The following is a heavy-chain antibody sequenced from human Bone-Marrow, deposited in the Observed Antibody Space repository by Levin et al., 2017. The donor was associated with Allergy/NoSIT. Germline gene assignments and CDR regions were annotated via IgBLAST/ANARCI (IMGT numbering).Heavy chain of an antibody. V-gene: IGHV3-33*01. Sequence: GESLKISCAASGFTFSSYGMHWVRQAPGKGLEWVAVIWYDGSNKYYADSVKGRFTISRDNSKNTLYLQMNSLRAEDTAVYYCARDFSSGFPPGFDYWGQGTLVTVSS. CDR2: IWYDGSNK. J-gene: IGHJ4*02. CDR3: ARDFSSGFPPGFDY. D-gene: IGHD3-3*01. CDR1: GFTFSSYG.